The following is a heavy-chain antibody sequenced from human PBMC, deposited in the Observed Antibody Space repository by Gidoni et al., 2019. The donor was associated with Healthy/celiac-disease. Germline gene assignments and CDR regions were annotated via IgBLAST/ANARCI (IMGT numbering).Heavy chain of an antibody. V-gene: IGHV1-46*01. Sequence: QVQLVQSGAAVKKPGASVTVSCKASGYTFTSYYMHWVRQAPGQGLEWMGIINPSGGSTSYAQKFQGRVTMTRDTSTSTVYMELSSLRSEDTAVYYCARESGSGSYSRVFDYWGQGTLVTVSS. CDR2: INPSGGST. D-gene: IGHD1-26*01. J-gene: IGHJ4*02. CDR1: GYTFTSYY. CDR3: ARESGSGSYSRVFDY.